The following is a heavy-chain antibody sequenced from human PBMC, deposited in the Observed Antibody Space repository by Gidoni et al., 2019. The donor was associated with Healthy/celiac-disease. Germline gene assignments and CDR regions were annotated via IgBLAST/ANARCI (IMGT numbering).Heavy chain of an antibody. Sequence: GKGLEWVSYISSSGTTIYYADSVKGRFTISRDNAKNSLYLQMNSLRAEDTAVYYCARDEVPYSTFDYWGQGTLVTVSS. CDR2: ISSSGTTI. CDR3: ARDEVPYSTFDY. J-gene: IGHJ4*02. V-gene: IGHV3-11*01. D-gene: IGHD5-18*01.